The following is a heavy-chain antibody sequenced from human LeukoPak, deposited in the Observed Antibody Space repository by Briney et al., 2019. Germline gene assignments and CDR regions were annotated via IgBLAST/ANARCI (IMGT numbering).Heavy chain of an antibody. CDR3: ARERHFTDYMDD. CDR2: ISSGSSAI. J-gene: IGHJ6*03. D-gene: IGHD1-1*01. CDR1: GFTFSSYS. Sequence: GGSLRLSCAASGFTFSSYSMNWVRQAPGKGLEWVSYISSGSSAIYYADSVKGRFTISRDNAKNSLYLQMNSLRAEDTAVYYCARERHFTDYMDDWGKGTTVTVSS. V-gene: IGHV3-48*01.